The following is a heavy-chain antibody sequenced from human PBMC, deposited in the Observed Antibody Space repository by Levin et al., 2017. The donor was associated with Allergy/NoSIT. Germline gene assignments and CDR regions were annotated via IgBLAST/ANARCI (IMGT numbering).Heavy chain of an antibody. V-gene: IGHV3-23*01. CDR2: FSDGVGSA. CDR1: GFSFRSYA. J-gene: IGHJ4*02. Sequence: GGSLRLSCAASGFSFRSYAMSWVRQGPGKGLEWVSVFSDGVGSAYYADSVKGRFTISKDNPKDTLYLQMNSLRVDDTAVYYCAKTDYYGPGSYYIPRTWGQGTLVTVSS. CDR3: AKTDYYGPGSYYIPRT. D-gene: IGHD3-10*01.